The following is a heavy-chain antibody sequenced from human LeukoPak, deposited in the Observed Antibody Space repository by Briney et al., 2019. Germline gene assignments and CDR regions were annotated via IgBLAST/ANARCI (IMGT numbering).Heavy chain of an antibody. J-gene: IGHJ4*02. D-gene: IGHD3-22*01. CDR2: IRYDGSNK. CDR3: PKDSSSYYYDGIGFGVGRDDY. V-gene: IGHV3-30*02. CDR1: GFTFSSYG. Sequence: GGSLRLSCAASGFTFSSYGMHWVRQAPGKGLEWVAFIRYDGSNKYYADSVKGRFTISRDNSKNTLYLQMNSLRAADTAVYYCPKDSSSYYYDGIGFGVGRDDYWGQGTLVTVSS.